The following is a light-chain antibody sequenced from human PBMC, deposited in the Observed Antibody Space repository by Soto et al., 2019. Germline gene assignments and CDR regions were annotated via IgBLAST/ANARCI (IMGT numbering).Light chain of an antibody. CDR2: DVS. CDR3: CSYAGTFYV. Sequence: QSVLTQPRSVSGSPGQSVTISCTGTSSDFGGYNYVSWYQHHPGKAPKLMIYDVSERPSGVPDRFSGSKSGNTASLTISGLQAEDAADYYCCSYAGTFYVFGTGTKVTVL. J-gene: IGLJ1*01. V-gene: IGLV2-11*01. CDR1: SSDFGGYNY.